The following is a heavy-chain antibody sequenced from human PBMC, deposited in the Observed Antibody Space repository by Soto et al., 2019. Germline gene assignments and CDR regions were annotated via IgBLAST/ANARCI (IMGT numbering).Heavy chain of an antibody. CDR1: GGTFSSYA. Sequence: QVQLVQSGAEVKKPGSSVKVSCKASGGTFSSYAISWVRQAPGQGLEWMGGIISIFGTANYAQKFQGRVTITADESTSTAYMDLSSLRSEDTAVYYCARDSHVTIFGVVSVDVWGQGTTVTVSS. J-gene: IGHJ6*02. CDR2: IISIFGTA. V-gene: IGHV1-69*01. D-gene: IGHD3-3*01. CDR3: ARDSHVTIFGVVSVDV.